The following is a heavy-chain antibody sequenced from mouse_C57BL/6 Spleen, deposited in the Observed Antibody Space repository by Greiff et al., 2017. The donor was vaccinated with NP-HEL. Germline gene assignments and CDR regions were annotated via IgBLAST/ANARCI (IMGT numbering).Heavy chain of an antibody. V-gene: IGHV5-6*02. CDR3: ARQGYGYDGAFDY. Sequence: DVKLVESGGDLVKPGGSLKLSCAASGFTFSSYGMSWVRQTPDKRLEWVATISSGGSYTYYPDSVKGRFTISRDNAKNTLYLQMSSLKSEDTAMYYCARQGYGYDGAFDYWGQGTTLTVSS. CDR1: GFTFSSYG. CDR2: ISSGGSYT. D-gene: IGHD2-2*01. J-gene: IGHJ2*01.